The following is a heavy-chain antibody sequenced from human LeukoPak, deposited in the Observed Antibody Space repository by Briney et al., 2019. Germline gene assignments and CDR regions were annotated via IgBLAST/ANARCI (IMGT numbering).Heavy chain of an antibody. CDR1: GYSFTNYW. Sequence: GESLKISCKGSGYSFTNYWIGWVRQMPGKGLEWMGIIHPGGSDTRYSPTFQGQVTISIDKSISTAYLQWSSLEASDTAMYYCARSPFYYFDYWGQGTVVSVPS. J-gene: IGHJ4*02. CDR3: ARSPFYYFDY. CDR2: IHPGGSDT. V-gene: IGHV5-51*01.